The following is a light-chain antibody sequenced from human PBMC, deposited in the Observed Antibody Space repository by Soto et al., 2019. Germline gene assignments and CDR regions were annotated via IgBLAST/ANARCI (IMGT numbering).Light chain of an antibody. CDR1: QSVGTR. J-gene: IGKJ1*01. Sequence: ERVMTQSPATLSVSPGERATLSCRASQSVGTRLAWYQQKPGQAPRLLIYGASAMAAGISPRFSGGGSGTEFTLTISSLQSEDLAVYYCQQYSDWPRTFGQGTKVGIK. V-gene: IGKV3D-15*01. CDR3: QQYSDWPRT. CDR2: GAS.